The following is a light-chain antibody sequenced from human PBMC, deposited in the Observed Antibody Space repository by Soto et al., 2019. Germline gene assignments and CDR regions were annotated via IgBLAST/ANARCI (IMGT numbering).Light chain of an antibody. CDR3: QQYNSYSYT. Sequence: DIQMTQSPSTLSASVGDRVTITCRASQSISSWLAWYQQKPGKAPKLQIYKASSLESGVPSRFSRSGSGTEFTLMISSLQPDDFATYYCQQYNSYSYTFGQGTKLEIK. V-gene: IGKV1-5*03. CDR1: QSISSW. CDR2: KAS. J-gene: IGKJ2*01.